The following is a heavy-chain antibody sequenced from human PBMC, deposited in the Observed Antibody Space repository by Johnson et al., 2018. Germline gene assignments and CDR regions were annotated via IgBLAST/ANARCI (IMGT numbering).Heavy chain of an antibody. J-gene: IGHJ1*01. Sequence: VQLVESGADVKKPGSSVKVSCKATGGTFKSYAITWLRQAPGQGLEWMGGIIPKFDTANYAQKFQDRVTITAAGSTGTAYMGLSSLRSEDTAVYYWARGLPYKTDWGQGTLGTVSS. D-gene: IGHD1-14*01. CDR3: ARGLPYKTD. CDR2: IIPKFDTA. CDR1: GGTFKSYA. V-gene: IGHV1-69*01.